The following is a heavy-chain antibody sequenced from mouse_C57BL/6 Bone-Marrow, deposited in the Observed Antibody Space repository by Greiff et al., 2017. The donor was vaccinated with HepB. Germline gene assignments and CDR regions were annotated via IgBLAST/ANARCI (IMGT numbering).Heavy chain of an antibody. CDR3: ASSPFFTTVPIYYAMDY. CDR1: GYTFTSYW. CDR2: IDPSDSET. Sequence: QVQLQQPGAELVRPGSSVKLSCKASGYTFTSYWMHWVKQRPIQGLEWIGNIDPSDSETHYNQKFKDKATLTVDKSSSTAYMQLSSLTSEDSAVYYCASSPFFTTVPIYYAMDYWGQGTSVTVSS. D-gene: IGHD1-1*01. V-gene: IGHV1-52*01. J-gene: IGHJ4*01.